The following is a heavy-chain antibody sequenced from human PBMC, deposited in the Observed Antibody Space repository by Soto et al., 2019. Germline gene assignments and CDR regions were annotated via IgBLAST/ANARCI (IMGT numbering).Heavy chain of an antibody. Sequence: EVQLVESGGGLVQPGGSLRLSCAAFGFTFSNYWMTWVRQAPGKGLEWVANIKQDGSEKSYVDSVKGRFTISRDNAKSSLYLQMNSLRAEDTAVYYCATDIVVVVATFDAFDISGQGTMVTVSS. J-gene: IGHJ3*02. CDR2: IKQDGSEK. CDR1: GFTFSNYW. D-gene: IGHD2-15*01. V-gene: IGHV3-7*04. CDR3: ATDIVVVVATFDAFDI.